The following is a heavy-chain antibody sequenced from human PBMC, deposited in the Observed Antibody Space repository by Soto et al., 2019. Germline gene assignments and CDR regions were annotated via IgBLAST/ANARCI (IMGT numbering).Heavy chain of an antibody. J-gene: IGHJ6*02. V-gene: IGHV3-30*18. CDR1: GFTFSSYG. Sequence: GGSLRLSCAASGFTFSSYGMHWVRQAPGKGLEWVAVISYDGSNKYYADSVKGRFTISRDNSKNTLCLQMNSLRAEDTAVYYCAKALYGSGSYYTKDYYYYGMDVWGQGTTVTVSS. CDR2: ISYDGSNK. D-gene: IGHD3-10*01. CDR3: AKALYGSGSYYTKDYYYYGMDV.